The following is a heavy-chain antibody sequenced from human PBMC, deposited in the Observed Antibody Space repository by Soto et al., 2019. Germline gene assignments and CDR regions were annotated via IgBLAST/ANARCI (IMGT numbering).Heavy chain of an antibody. CDR3: TTKVPGWFGELLDY. V-gene: IGHV3-15*01. Sequence: GGSLRLSCAASGFTFSNAWMSWVRQAPGKGLEWVGRIKSKTDGGTTDYAAPVKGRFTISRDDSKNTLYLQMNSLKTEDTAVYYCTTKVPGWFGELLDYWGQGTLVTVSS. J-gene: IGHJ4*02. CDR1: GFTFSNAW. CDR2: IKSKTDGGTT. D-gene: IGHD3-10*01.